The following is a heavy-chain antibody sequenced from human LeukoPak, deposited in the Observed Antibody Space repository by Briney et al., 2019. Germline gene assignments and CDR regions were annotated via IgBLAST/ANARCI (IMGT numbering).Heavy chain of an antibody. V-gene: IGHV1-18*01. CDR2: ISGYNGNA. J-gene: IGHJ4*02. CDR3: ARDRGRYDRSGYYPPLFDY. Sequence: GASVKVSCKASGYTLTSYGFMWVRQAPGQGLEWMGWISGYNGNAKYAQKFQGRVTMTTDTSTGTVHMELRSLRSDDTAVYYCARDRGRYDRSGYYPPLFDYWGQGTLVTVSS. D-gene: IGHD3-22*01. CDR1: GYTLTSYG.